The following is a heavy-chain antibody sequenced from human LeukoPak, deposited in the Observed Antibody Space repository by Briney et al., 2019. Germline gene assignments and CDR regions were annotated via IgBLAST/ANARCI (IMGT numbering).Heavy chain of an antibody. Sequence: ASVKVSCKASGYTFTSYGISWVRQAPGQGLEWMGWISAYNGNTNYAQKLQGRVTMTTDTSTSTAYMELRSLRPDDTAVYYCASSWELPTDAFDIWGQGTMVTVSS. D-gene: IGHD1-26*01. CDR2: ISAYNGNT. CDR1: GYTFTSYG. CDR3: ASSWELPTDAFDI. V-gene: IGHV1-18*01. J-gene: IGHJ3*02.